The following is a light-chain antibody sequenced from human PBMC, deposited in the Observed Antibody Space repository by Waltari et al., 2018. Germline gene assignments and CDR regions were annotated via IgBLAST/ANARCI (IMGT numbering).Light chain of an antibody. CDR2: EGS. J-gene: IGLJ1*01. Sequence: QSTLTQPAPVSGSPGQSITISCTGTSSHVGSYNLVSWYQQHPGKAPKLMIYEGSKRPSGVSNRFSGSKSGNTASLTISGLQAEDEADYYCCSYAGSSSPYVFGTGTKVTVL. CDR3: CSYAGSSSPYV. CDR1: SSHVGSYNL. V-gene: IGLV2-23*01.